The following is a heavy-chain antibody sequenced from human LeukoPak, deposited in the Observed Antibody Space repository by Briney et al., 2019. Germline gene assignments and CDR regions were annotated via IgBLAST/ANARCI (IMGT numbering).Heavy chain of an antibody. V-gene: IGHV1-2*02. J-gene: IGHJ5*02. CDR1: GYTFTGYY. Sequence: ASVKVSCKASGYTFTGYYMHWVRHAPGQGLEWMGWINPNSGGTNYAQKFQGRVTMTRDTSISTAYMELSRLRSDDTAVYYCARGRIAAADPGPHWFDPWGQGTQVTVPS. D-gene: IGHD6-13*01. CDR3: ARGRIAAADPGPHWFDP. CDR2: INPNSGGT.